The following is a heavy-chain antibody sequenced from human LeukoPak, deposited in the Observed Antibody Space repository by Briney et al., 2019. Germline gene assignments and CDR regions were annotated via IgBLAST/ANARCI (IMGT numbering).Heavy chain of an antibody. CDR1: GFTFSTFA. J-gene: IGHJ3*02. CDR3: AREKMVVRGVFLGMGGSHAFDI. D-gene: IGHD3-10*01. V-gene: IGHV3-23*01. Sequence: PGGSLRLSCAASGFTFSTFAMSWVRQAPGKGLEWVSSFSGSGGSTYYADSVKGRFTISRDNSKNTLYLQMNSLRAEDTAVYYCAREKMVVRGVFLGMGGSHAFDIWGQGTMVTVSS. CDR2: FSGSGGST.